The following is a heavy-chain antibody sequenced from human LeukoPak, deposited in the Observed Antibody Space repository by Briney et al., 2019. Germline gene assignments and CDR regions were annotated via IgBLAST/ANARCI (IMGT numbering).Heavy chain of an antibody. V-gene: IGHV3-23*01. Sequence: GGSLRLSCAASGFTFSTSWMTWVRQAPGKGLEWVSTISGSGAGTYYADSVKGRFTISRDNSKNTLYLQMNSLRAEDTAVYYCAKSNHDFWSGYLRGGDYWGQGTLVTVSS. CDR2: ISGSGAGT. CDR3: AKSNHDFWSGYLRGGDY. J-gene: IGHJ4*02. D-gene: IGHD3-3*01. CDR1: GFTFSTSW.